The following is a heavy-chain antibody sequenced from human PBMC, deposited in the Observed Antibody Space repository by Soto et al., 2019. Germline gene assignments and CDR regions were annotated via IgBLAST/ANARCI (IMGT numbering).Heavy chain of an antibody. J-gene: IGHJ5*02. D-gene: IGHD3-16*02. Sequence: PGGSLRLSCAASGFTFSSYAMSWVRQAPGKGLEWVSAISGSGSTIYYADSVKGRFTISRDNAKNSLYLQMNSLRAEDTAVYYCARDYPPPPPGHLGELSLPWFDPWGQGTLVTVSS. CDR2: ISGSGSTI. CDR3: ARDYPPPPPGHLGELSLPWFDP. CDR1: GFTFSSYA. V-gene: IGHV3-48*04.